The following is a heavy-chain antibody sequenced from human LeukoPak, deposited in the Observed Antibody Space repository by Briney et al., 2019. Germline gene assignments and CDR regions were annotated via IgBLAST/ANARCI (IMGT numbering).Heavy chain of an antibody. CDR3: SRDSTVGDLDL. CDR2: ISSTSNTI. D-gene: IGHD1-26*01. J-gene: IGHJ3*01. Sequence: GGSLTLSCAASGFSFSRYSVNWVRLAQAKGLEWIAFISSTSNTIYYADSVKDRFTISRHNAKQSLFLPMNIQRPEETAVYFCSRDSTVGDLDLWGQGTMVTVSS. CDR1: GFSFSRYS. V-gene: IGHV3-48*01.